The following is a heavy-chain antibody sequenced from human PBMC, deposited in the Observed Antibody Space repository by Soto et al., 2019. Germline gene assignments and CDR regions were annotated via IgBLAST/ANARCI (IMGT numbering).Heavy chain of an antibody. CDR1: GGSISISNW. CDR2: IHHSGST. Sequence: QVQLQESGPGLVKPSETLSLTCAVSGGSISISNWWSWVRQTPGKGLEWIGQIHHSGSTNYSPSLTSRVTISVDKSKNQFSLKMNSVTAADTAVYYCARGGYYFYMDVWGKGTTVTFSS. D-gene: IGHD1-26*01. J-gene: IGHJ6*03. CDR3: ARGGYYFYMDV. V-gene: IGHV4-4*02.